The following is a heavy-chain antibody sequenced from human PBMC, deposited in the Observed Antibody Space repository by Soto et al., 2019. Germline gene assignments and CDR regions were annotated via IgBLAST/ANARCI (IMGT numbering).Heavy chain of an antibody. D-gene: IGHD3-16*02. J-gene: IGHJ4*02. Sequence: QVTLKESGPVLVKPTETLTLTCTVPGFSLSNARMGVSWIRQPPGKAPEWLAPIFSNDEKSYSTSLKSTRTISRDPSKTQAVLTMTNTLPVATATYHCARTRGIMITIGGVIVPYDFDYWGQGTLVTVSS. CDR3: ARTRGIMITIGGVIVPYDFDY. CDR2: IFSNDEK. CDR1: GFSLSNARMG. V-gene: IGHV2-26*01.